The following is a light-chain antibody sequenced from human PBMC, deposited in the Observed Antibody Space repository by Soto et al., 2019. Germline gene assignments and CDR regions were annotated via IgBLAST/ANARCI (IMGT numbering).Light chain of an antibody. CDR1: QSVSSY. CDR2: GAS. J-gene: IGKJ1*01. Sequence: EMVMTQSPATLSVSPGERATLSCRASQSVSSYLAWYQQKPGQAPRLLIYGASNRATGIPDRFSGSGSGTDFTLTISRLEPEDFAVYYCQQYSSSPWTFGQGTKVDIK. CDR3: QQYSSSPWT. V-gene: IGKV3-20*01.